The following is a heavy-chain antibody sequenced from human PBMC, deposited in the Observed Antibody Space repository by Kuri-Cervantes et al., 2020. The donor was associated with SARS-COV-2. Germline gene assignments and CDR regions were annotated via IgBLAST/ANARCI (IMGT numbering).Heavy chain of an antibody. Sequence: GGSLRLSCAASGFTFSTYYMSWVRQAPGKGLEWVGCIKSKTDGGTTDYAAPVKGRFPLSRDDSKNTLYLQMNSLKTEDTAVYYCTTLGYWGQGTLVTVSS. CDR2: IKSKTDGGTT. CDR3: TTLGY. V-gene: IGHV3-15*01. CDR1: GFTFSTYY. J-gene: IGHJ4*02.